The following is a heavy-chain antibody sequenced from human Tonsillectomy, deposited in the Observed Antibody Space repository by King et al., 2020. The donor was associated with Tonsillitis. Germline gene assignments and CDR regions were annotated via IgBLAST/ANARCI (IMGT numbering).Heavy chain of an antibody. V-gene: IGHV3-13*01. D-gene: IGHD3-10*01. Sequence: VQLVESGGGLVQPGGSLRLSCAASGFTFRSYDMHWVRQATGKGLEWVSAIGTAGYTYYPGSVKGRFTNSRENAKNSLYLQMNSLRAEDTAVYYCARVSYGSGSYDYWGQGTLVTVSS. CDR1: GFTFRSYD. CDR2: IGTAGYT. CDR3: ARVSYGSGSYDY. J-gene: IGHJ4*02.